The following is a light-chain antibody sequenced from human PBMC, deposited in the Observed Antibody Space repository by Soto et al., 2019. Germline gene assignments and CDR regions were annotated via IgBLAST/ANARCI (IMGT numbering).Light chain of an antibody. CDR2: DDH. V-gene: IGLV1-51*01. Sequence: QSVLTQPPSVSAAPGQRVSISCSGGSSNIGKNSVSWYQQLPATAPKLLIYDDHQRPSGIPVRFSASKSGTSATLDITGLQPADEADYYCATWDLTRSAAVLFGGGTQLTVL. J-gene: IGLJ2*01. CDR3: ATWDLTRSAAVL. CDR1: SSNIGKNS.